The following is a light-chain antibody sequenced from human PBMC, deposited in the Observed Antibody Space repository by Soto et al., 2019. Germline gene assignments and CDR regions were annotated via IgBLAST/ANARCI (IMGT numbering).Light chain of an antibody. CDR3: QQYNSYFLT. CDR2: DAS. CDR1: QSISSW. V-gene: IGKV1-5*01. J-gene: IGKJ4*01. Sequence: PSSLSASVGDRVTITCRASQSISSWLAWYQQKPGRAPKLLIYDASSLESGVPLRFSGSGSGTEFTLTISSLQPDDVATDYCQQYNSYFLTFGGGTKVDIK.